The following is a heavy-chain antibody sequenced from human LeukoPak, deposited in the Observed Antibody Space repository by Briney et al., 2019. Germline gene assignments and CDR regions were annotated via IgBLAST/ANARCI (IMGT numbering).Heavy chain of an antibody. CDR2: IKQDGSEK. Sequence: GGSLRLSCVASGFTFTRHWMSWVRQAPGKGLEWVANIKQDGSEKYYVDSVKGRFTISRDNAKNSLYLQMHSLRAEDTAVYYCARDSPYDILTGYSPIDYWGQGTLVTVSS. CDR3: ARDSPYDILTGYSPIDY. J-gene: IGHJ4*02. V-gene: IGHV3-7*01. CDR1: GFTFTRHW. D-gene: IGHD3-9*01.